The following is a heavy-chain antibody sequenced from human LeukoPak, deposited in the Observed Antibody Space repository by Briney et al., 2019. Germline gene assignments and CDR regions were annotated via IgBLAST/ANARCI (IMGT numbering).Heavy chain of an antibody. CDR2: INHSGSS. J-gene: IGHJ4*02. V-gene: IGHV4-34*01. CDR1: GDSFKDYY. Sequence: PSETLSLTCAVYGDSFKDYYWNWIRPPPGKGLEWIGEINHSGSSNYNPSLKSRVTISVDTSKNQFSLKLSSVTAADTAVYYCARSGTYQHSSSYDYWGQGTLVTVSS. D-gene: IGHD6-13*01. CDR3: ARSGTYQHSSSYDY.